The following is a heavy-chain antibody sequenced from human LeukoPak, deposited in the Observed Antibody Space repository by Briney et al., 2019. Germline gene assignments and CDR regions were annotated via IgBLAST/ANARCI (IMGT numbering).Heavy chain of an antibody. J-gene: IGHJ4*02. Sequence: PSETLSLTCAVYGGSFSGYYWSWIRQPPGKGLERIGEINHSGSTNYNPSLKSRVTISVDTSKNQFSLKLSSVTAADTAVYYCARVATSSGTGEESQFDYWGQGTLVTVSS. V-gene: IGHV4-34*01. CDR1: GGSFSGYY. CDR3: ARVATSSGTGEESQFDY. D-gene: IGHD5-12*01. CDR2: INHSGST.